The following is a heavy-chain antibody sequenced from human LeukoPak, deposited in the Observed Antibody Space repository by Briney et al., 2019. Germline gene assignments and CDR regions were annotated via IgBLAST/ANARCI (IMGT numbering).Heavy chain of an antibody. CDR2: IYYSGST. V-gene: IGHV4-61*01. J-gene: IGHJ4*02. CDR3: ARAGDYYDSSGYYYSY. Sequence: SETLSLTCTVSGGSVSSGSYYWSWIRQPPGKGLEWIGYIYYSGSTNYNPSLKSRVTISVDTSKNQFSLKLSSVTAADTAVYYCARAGDYYDSSGYYYSYWGQGTLVTVSS. D-gene: IGHD3-22*01. CDR1: GGSVSSGSYY.